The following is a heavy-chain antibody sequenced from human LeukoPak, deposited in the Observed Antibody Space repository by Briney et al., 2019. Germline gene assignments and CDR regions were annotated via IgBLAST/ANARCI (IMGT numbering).Heavy chain of an antibody. CDR1: GFTFSSYG. Sequence: PGGSLRLSCAASGFTFSSYGMHWVRQAPGKGLEWVAVIWYDGSNKYYADSVKGRFTISRDNSKNTLYLQMNSLRAEDTAVYYCAKARIAVARCFDYWGQGTLVTVSS. J-gene: IGHJ4*02. CDR3: AKARIAVARCFDY. D-gene: IGHD6-19*01. CDR2: IWYDGSNK. V-gene: IGHV3-33*06.